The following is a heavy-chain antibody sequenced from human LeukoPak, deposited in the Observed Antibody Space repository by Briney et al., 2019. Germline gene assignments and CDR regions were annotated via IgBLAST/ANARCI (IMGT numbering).Heavy chain of an antibody. CDR2: IYYSGST. CDR3: AREIPRGGFDY. V-gene: IGHV4-31*11. Sequence: SQTLSLTCAVSGGSISSGGYYWSWIRQHPGKGLEWIGYIYYSGSTYYNPSLKSRVTISVDTSKNQFSLKLSSVTAADTAVYYCAREIPRGGFDYWGQGTLVTVSS. CDR1: GGSISSGGYY. J-gene: IGHJ4*02.